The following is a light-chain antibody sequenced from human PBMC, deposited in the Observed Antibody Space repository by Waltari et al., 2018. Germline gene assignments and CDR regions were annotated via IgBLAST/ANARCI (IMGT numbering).Light chain of an antibody. CDR1: RHIRNY. Sequence: DIQMTPSPSSVSASVGDRVTITCQASRHIRNYLNWYQQKPGKAPKLLLYEASILETGVPSRFSGSGSGTDFTFSISSLQPEDIATYYCQQYDNLPLTFGGGTKVEIK. CDR2: EAS. J-gene: IGKJ4*01. CDR3: QQYDNLPLT. V-gene: IGKV1-33*01.